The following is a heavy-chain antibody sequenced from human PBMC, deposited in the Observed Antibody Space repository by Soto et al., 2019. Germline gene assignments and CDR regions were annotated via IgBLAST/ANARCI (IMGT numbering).Heavy chain of an antibody. D-gene: IGHD2-2*01. J-gene: IGHJ5*02. CDR3: VRAQSRQLLLAWFDA. Sequence: QVQLVQSGAEVKKPGASVTVSCEASGYTFIAHFIHWVRQAPGQGLEWMGWIYPDTGGTNYAQKFRDRVTMTRDTSVSTAYMEVNGLKSEDTAVYYCVRAQSRQLLLAWFDAWGQGTLVTVSS. CDR2: IYPDTGGT. CDR1: GYTFIAHF. V-gene: IGHV1-2*02.